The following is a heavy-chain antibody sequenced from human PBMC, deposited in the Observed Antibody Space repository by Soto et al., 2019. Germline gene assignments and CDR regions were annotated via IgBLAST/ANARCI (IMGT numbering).Heavy chain of an antibody. CDR1: GFTFSDHY. J-gene: IGHJ4*02. CDR3: ARGVPDYDFWSGYVTFDY. V-gene: IGHV3-72*01. D-gene: IGHD3-3*01. Sequence: GGSLRLSCAASGFTFSDHYMDWVRQAPGKGLEWVGRTRNKANSYTTEYAASVKGRFTISRDDSKNSLYLQMNSLKTEDTAVYYCARGVPDYDFWSGYVTFDYWGQGTLVTVSS. CDR2: TRNKANSYTT.